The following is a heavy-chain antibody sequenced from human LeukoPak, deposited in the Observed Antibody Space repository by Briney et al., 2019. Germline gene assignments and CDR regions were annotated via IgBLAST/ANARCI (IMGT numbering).Heavy chain of an antibody. V-gene: IGHV1-69*04. CDR1: RYTFTTYG. Sequence: ASVKVSCKASRYTFTTYGISWVRQAPGQGLEWMGRIIPILGIANYAQKFQGRVTITADKSTSTAYMELSSLRSEDTAVYYCAGMYYCDSSGYFGYWGQGTLVTVSS. D-gene: IGHD3-22*01. CDR3: AGMYYCDSSGYFGY. CDR2: IIPILGIA. J-gene: IGHJ4*02.